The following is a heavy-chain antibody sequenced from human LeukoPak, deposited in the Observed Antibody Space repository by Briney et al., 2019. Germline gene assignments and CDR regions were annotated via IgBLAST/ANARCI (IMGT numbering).Heavy chain of an antibody. D-gene: IGHD1-20*01. CDR3: ARDGLTGKTDGTLDS. Sequence: GGSLRLSCVASGFTFSHYTMNWVRQAPGNGLEWVAFILYDGSNKYYADSVKGRFTISRDDSKNTLYLQMNSLRAEDTAMYACARDGLTGKTDGTLDSWGQGTLVTVSS. J-gene: IGHJ4*02. CDR1: GFTFSHYT. CDR2: ILYDGSNK. V-gene: IGHV3-30-3*01.